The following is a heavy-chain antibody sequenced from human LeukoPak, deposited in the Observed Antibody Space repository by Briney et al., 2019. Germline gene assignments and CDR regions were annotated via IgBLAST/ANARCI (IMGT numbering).Heavy chain of an antibody. CDR3: AREANYYGSGSYFEGTSDF. V-gene: IGHV4-34*01. CDR2: INHSGST. J-gene: IGHJ4*02. CDR1: GGSFSGYY. Sequence: SETLSLTCAVYGGSFSGYYWSWIRQPPGKGLEWIGEINHSGSTNQNPSLKSRVTISVDTSENSFSLKLTSVTAADTAVYYCAREANYYGSGSYFEGTSDFWGQGSLVTVSS. D-gene: IGHD3-10*01.